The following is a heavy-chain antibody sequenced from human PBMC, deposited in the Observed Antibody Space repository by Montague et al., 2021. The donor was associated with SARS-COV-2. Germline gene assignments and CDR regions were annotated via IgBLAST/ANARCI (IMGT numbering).Heavy chain of an antibody. Sequence: SETLSLTCTVPGASISGYFWSWIRQPAGKGLEWIGRIYTSGTTNYNPSLRSRVTMSVDTSKNQFSLKVNSVTAADTAVYYCARGYYRGNRDFLDYWGQGTLVTVSS. J-gene: IGHJ4*02. CDR1: GASISGYF. D-gene: IGHD4-23*01. CDR3: ARGYYRGNRDFLDY. V-gene: IGHV4-4*07. CDR2: IYTSGTT.